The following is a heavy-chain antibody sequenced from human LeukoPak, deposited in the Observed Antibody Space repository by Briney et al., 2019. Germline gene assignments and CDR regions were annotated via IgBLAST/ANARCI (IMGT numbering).Heavy chain of an antibody. Sequence: ASVNVSCKASGYTFTGYYMHWVRQAPGQGLEWMGWINPNSGGTNYAQKFQGRVTTTRDTSISTAYMELSRLRSDDTAVYYCARCDCDRETGFDLWGRGTLVTVSS. D-gene: IGHD2-21*02. J-gene: IGHJ2*01. CDR1: GYTFTGYY. CDR3: ARCDCDRETGFDL. V-gene: IGHV1-2*02. CDR2: INPNSGGT.